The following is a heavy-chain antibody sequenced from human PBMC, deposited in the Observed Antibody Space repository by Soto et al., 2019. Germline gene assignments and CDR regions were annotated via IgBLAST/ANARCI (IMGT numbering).Heavy chain of an antibody. CDR2: MNPINGNT. CDR1: GYTFTSYG. Sequence: ASVKVSCKASGYTFTSYGINWVRQAPGQGLEWMGWMNPINGNTGYAQNFQGRLTMTRDTSISTAYMELSSLRSEDTAIYYCARGLTDRVVACAYWGQGTQVTVPS. J-gene: IGHJ4*02. V-gene: IGHV1-8*01. D-gene: IGHD3-3*01. CDR3: ARGLTDRVVACAY.